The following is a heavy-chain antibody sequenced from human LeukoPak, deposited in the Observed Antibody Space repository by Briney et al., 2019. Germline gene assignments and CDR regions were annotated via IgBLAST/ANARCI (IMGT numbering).Heavy chain of an antibody. Sequence: GGSLRLSCATSGFPFSDFSMTWVRQAPGKGLEWISTTNSGGTTTYYAESVKGRFTISRDTYKNALYLQMSSLRVEDTAIYYCAKQSYARSLGEGGPGTLVTVSS. D-gene: IGHD3-10*02. CDR1: GFPFSDFS. CDR2: TNSGGTTT. J-gene: IGHJ4*02. V-gene: IGHV3-23*01. CDR3: AKQSYARSLGE.